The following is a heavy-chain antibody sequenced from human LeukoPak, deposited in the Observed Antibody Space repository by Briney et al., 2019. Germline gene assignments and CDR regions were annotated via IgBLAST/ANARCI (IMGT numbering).Heavy chain of an antibody. CDR2: INHSGST. V-gene: IGHV4-34*01. CDR3: ARLYYYGDYAFDY. Sequence: SETLSLTCAVYGGSFSGYYWSWIRQPPGKGLEWIGEINHSGSTNYNPSLKSRVTISVDTSKNQFSLKLSSVTAADTAVYYCARLYYYGDYAFDYWGQGTLVTVSS. D-gene: IGHD4-17*01. J-gene: IGHJ4*02. CDR1: GGSFSGYY.